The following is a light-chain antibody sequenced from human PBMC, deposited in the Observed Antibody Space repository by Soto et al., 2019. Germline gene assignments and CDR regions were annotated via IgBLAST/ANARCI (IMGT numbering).Light chain of an antibody. V-gene: IGKV1-8*01. CDR1: QAISTY. CDR2: TAS. J-gene: IGKJ1*01. CDR3: QQYYTYQRT. Sequence: AIRMTQSPSSFSASTGDRVTITCRASQAISTYLAWFQQKPGKAPKLLIYTASTLQSGFPSRFSGSGSGTDVTLTCSGLRSEDLATYCCQQYYTYQRTFGQGTKVEIK.